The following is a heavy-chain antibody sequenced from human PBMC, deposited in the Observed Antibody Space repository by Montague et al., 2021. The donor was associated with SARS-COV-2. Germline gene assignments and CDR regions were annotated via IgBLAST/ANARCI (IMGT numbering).Heavy chain of an antibody. D-gene: IGHD3-16*01. Sequence: SETLSLTCNVSGDSIINIKTSYWGWIRLPPGKGLEWIGYVFHNGTSNYQASLKSRVTMSVDTSKTQFSLKLTSVTAADTAVYFCAQVNRRLGGVSFDSWGQGALVTVSS. V-gene: IGHV4-61*05. J-gene: IGHJ4*02. CDR3: AQVNRRLGGVSFDS. CDR2: VFHNGTS. CDR1: GDSIINIKTSY.